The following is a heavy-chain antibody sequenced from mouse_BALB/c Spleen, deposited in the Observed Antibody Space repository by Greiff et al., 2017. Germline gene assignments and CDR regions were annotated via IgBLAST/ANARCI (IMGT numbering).Heavy chain of an antibody. Sequence: VKLQESGAELMKPGASVKISCKATGYTFSSYWIEWVKQRPGHGLEWIGEILPGSGSTNYNEKFKGKATFTADTSSNTAYMQLSSLTSEDSAVYYCARETTVVAPYFDYWGQGTTLTVSS. V-gene: IGHV1-9*01. CDR2: ILPGSGST. CDR1: GYTFSSYW. D-gene: IGHD1-1*01. CDR3: ARETTVVAPYFDY. J-gene: IGHJ2*01.